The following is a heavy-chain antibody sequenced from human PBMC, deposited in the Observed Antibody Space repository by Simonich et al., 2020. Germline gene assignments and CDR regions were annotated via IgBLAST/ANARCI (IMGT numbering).Heavy chain of an antibody. CDR2: ISSSNSYI. V-gene: IGHV3-21*01. CDR3: ARDAAGDY. CDR1: GFPFSSYS. D-gene: IGHD6-13*01. Sequence: EVQLVESGGGLVKPGGSLRLSCAAFGFPFSSYSKNGVRQEPEKGLEWVSSISSSNSYIYYAEPVKGRFTISSDNAKNTLSLQMNSLRAEDTAVYYCARDAAGDYWGQGTLVTVSS. J-gene: IGHJ4*02.